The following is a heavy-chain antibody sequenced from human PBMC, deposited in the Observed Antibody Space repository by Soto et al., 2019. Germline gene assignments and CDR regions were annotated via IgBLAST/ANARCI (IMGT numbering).Heavy chain of an antibody. CDR1: GFPFSHYA. J-gene: IGHJ4*02. V-gene: IGHV3-23*01. D-gene: IGHD6-19*01. CDR3: GKERRGSGWSVCNF. CDR2: ISGSGDSA. Sequence: VQLLESGGGLVQPGGSLRLSCTASGFPFSHYAMNWVRQGPGTRLEWVADISGSGDSARYADSVRGRSTISRDNSSDTLYLQMNSLRVDDTAVYYCGKERRGSGWSVCNFWGQGALVTVSS.